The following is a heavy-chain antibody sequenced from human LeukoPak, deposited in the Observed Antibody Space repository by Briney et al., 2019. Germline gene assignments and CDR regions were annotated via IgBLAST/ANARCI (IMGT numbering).Heavy chain of an antibody. CDR1: GVSISSSDYY. J-gene: IGHJ6*02. Sequence: SETLSLTCTVSGVSISSSDYYWSWIRQPPGKGLEWIGYIYYSGSTYYNPSLKSRVTISVDTSKNQFSLKLGSVTAADTAVYYCARVGTGRNYNNYGMDVWGQGTTVTVSS. D-gene: IGHD1-7*01. CDR2: IYYSGST. V-gene: IGHV4-30-4*01. CDR3: ARVGTGRNYNNYGMDV.